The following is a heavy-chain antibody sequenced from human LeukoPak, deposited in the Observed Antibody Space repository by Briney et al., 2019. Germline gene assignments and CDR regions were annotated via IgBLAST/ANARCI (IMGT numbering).Heavy chain of an antibody. V-gene: IGHV4-34*01. CDR1: GGSFSGYY. Sequence: SETLSLTCAVYGGSFSGYYWSWIRLPPGKGLEWIGEINHSGSTNYNPSLKSRVTISVDTSKNQFSLKLSSVTAADTAVYYCARAPALWFGELFHDAFDIWGQGTMVTVSS. J-gene: IGHJ3*02. D-gene: IGHD3-10*01. CDR2: INHSGST. CDR3: ARAPALWFGELFHDAFDI.